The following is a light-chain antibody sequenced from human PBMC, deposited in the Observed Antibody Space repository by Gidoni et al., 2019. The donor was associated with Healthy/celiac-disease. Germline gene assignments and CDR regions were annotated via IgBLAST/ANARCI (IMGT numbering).Light chain of an antibody. Sequence: DIQMTQSPSTLSASVGDRVTITCRASRSISSWLAWYQQKPGKAPKLLIYKASSLESGVPSRFSGSGSGTEFTLTISSLQPDDFATYYCQQYNSYWTFXQXTKVETK. CDR3: QQYNSYWT. J-gene: IGKJ1*01. CDR1: RSISSW. V-gene: IGKV1-5*03. CDR2: KAS.